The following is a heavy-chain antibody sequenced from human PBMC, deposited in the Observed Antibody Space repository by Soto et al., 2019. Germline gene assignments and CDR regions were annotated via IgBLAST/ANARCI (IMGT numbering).Heavy chain of an antibody. CDR3: ARELFTPTNCYYYGMDV. Sequence: QVQLVQSGAEVKKPGSSVKVSCKASGGTFSSYAISWVRQAPGQGLEWMGGIIPIFGTANYAQKFQGRVTITADESTSTAYMELSSLRSEDTAVYYCARELFTPTNCYYYGMDVWGQGTTVTVSS. J-gene: IGHJ6*02. V-gene: IGHV1-69*01. D-gene: IGHD3-10*01. CDR2: IIPIFGTA. CDR1: GGTFSSYA.